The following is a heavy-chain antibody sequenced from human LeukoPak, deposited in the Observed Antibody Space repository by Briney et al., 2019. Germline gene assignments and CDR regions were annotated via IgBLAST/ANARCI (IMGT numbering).Heavy chain of an antibody. V-gene: IGHV1-3*01. CDR2: INAGNGNT. CDR3: ARDRRDGYPGY. D-gene: IGHD5-24*01. Sequence: GASVKVSCKASGYTFTNYAMHWVRQAPGQRLEWMGWINAGNGNTKYSQKFQGRVTITADKSTSTAYMELSSLRSEDTAVYYCARDRRDGYPGYWGQGTLVTVSS. J-gene: IGHJ4*02. CDR1: GYTFTNYA.